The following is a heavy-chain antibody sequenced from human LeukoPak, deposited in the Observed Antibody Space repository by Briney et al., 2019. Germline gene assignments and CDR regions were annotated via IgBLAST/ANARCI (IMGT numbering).Heavy chain of an antibody. CDR1: GGSISSSSYY. Sequence: SETLSLTCTVSGGSISSSSYYWGWIRQPPGKGLEWIGSIYYSGSTYSNPSLKSRVTISVDTSKNQFSLKLNSVTAADTAVYYCARGRRGGYSYGYHVTPTYYWGQGTLVTVSS. V-gene: IGHV4-39*07. CDR3: ARGRRGGYSYGYHVTPTYY. D-gene: IGHD5-18*01. CDR2: IYYSGST. J-gene: IGHJ4*02.